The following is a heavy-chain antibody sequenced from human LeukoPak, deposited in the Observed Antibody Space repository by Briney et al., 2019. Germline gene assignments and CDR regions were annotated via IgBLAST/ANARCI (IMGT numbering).Heavy chain of an antibody. V-gene: IGHV3-23*01. Sequence: PGGSLRLSCAASGFTFSSYAMSWVRQAPGKGLEWVSAISGSGGSTYYADSVKGRFTISRDNSKNTLYLQMNSLRAEDTAVYYCAKDGWLPPEVGAHAFDIWGQGTMVTVSS. CDR2: ISGSGGST. J-gene: IGHJ3*02. CDR3: AKDGWLPPEVGAHAFDI. CDR1: GFTFSSYA. D-gene: IGHD1-26*01.